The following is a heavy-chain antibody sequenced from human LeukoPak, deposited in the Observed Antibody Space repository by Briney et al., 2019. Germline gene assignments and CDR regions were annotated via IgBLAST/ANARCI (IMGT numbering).Heavy chain of an antibody. CDR3: ARGRGYRFDY. Sequence: SETLTLTCAVYGGSFSGYYWSWIRQPPGKGLEWIGEINHSGSTNYNPSLKSRVTISVDTSKNQFSLKLSSVTAADTAVYYCARGRGYRFDYWGQGTLVTVSS. CDR2: INHSGST. J-gene: IGHJ4*02. D-gene: IGHD3-22*01. V-gene: IGHV4-34*01. CDR1: GGSFSGYY.